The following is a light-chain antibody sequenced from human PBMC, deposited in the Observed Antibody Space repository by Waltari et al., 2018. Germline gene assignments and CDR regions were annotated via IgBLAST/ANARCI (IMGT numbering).Light chain of an antibody. V-gene: IGLV6-57*03. CDR3: QSFDSSHVV. CDR2: EDN. J-gene: IGLJ2*01. Sequence: FMLTQPHSVSESPGKTLTISCTRSSGNIDTNYVQRYQQRPGSAPTKVIYEDNQRPSGVPDRFSGSIDSSSNSASLIISGLKAEDEADYYCQSFDSSHVVFGGGTKLTVL. CDR1: SGNIDTNY.